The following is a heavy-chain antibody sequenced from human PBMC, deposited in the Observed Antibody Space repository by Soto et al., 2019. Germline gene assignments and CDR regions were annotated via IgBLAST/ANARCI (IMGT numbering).Heavy chain of an antibody. Sequence: QVQLQESGPGLVKPSQTLSLTCTVSGGSISSGGYYWSWIRQHPGKGLEWIGYIYYSGSTYYNPSLKRRVTISVDTSKNQFSLKLSSVTAADTAVYYCARGPRVEWLRWNYYYGMDVWGQGTTVTVSS. V-gene: IGHV4-31*03. CDR2: IYYSGST. CDR1: GGSISSGGYY. CDR3: ARGPRVEWLRWNYYYGMDV. J-gene: IGHJ6*02. D-gene: IGHD5-12*01.